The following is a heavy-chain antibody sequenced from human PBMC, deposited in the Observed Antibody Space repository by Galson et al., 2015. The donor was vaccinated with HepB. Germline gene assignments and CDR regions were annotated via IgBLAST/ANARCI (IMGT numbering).Heavy chain of an antibody. CDR1: GGSVSRGTYY. D-gene: IGHD3-3*01. Sequence: TLSLTCTVSGGSVSRGTYYWSWIRQPAGKGLEWIGRISTSGSINYNPSLASRVTIALDTSKNQFSLQLSPVTAADTARYFCAGGLVRGYYYYGIDVWGQGTTVTVSS. V-gene: IGHV4-61*02. J-gene: IGHJ6*02. CDR2: ISTSGSI. CDR3: AGGLVRGYYYYGIDV.